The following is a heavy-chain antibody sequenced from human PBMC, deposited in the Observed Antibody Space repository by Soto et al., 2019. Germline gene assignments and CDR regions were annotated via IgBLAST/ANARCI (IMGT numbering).Heavy chain of an antibody. J-gene: IGHJ6*02. D-gene: IGHD6-13*01. CDR3: VKGLHSSSWYVVYYYGMDV. CDR1: GFTFSSYA. CDR2: ISSNGGIT. V-gene: IGHV3-64D*06. Sequence: GGSLRLSCSASGFTFSSYAMHCVRQGPGKGLEYVSAISSNGGITYYADSVKGRFTISRDNSKNTLYLQMSSLRAEDTAVYYCVKGLHSSSWYVVYYYGMDVWGQGTKVTVSS.